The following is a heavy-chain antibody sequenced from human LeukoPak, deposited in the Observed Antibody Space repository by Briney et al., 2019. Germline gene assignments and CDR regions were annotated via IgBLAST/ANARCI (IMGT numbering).Heavy chain of an antibody. CDR2: INHDGRDI. CDR3: VRDSNFKIDY. CDR1: GCTISTYV. J-gene: IGHJ4*02. V-gene: IGHV3-74*01. Sequence: GGSLRLSCAVSGCTISTYVRNWVRRAPGEGLGWVSRINHDGRDINYADCVKGRSTISRDNAKNTLYLQMNSLRAAYTAIYYCVRDSNFKIDYWGQGTLVTVSS. D-gene: IGHD5-24*01.